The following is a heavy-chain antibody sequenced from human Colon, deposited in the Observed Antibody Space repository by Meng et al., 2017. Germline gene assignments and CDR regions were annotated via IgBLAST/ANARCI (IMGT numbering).Heavy chain of an antibody. V-gene: IGHV4-61*01. CDR2: IHYSGSR. CDR1: GGSVRSASYY. Sequence: QWLRQESGPGLGRPLETRSLPCNVSGGSVRSASYYWSWIRQPPGKGLEWIGLIHYSGSRNYNPSLKSRVTMSVDTSKNQVSLRLTSVTAADTAVYYCARFYGSGTFEVHDYWGQGTLVTVSS. CDR3: ARFYGSGTFEVHDY. D-gene: IGHD3-10*01. J-gene: IGHJ4*02.